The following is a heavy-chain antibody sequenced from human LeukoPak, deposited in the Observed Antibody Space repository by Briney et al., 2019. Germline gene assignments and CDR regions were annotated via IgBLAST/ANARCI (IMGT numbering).Heavy chain of an antibody. CDR2: IYYSGST. Sequence: SETLSLTSTVSGGSISSSSYYWGWIRQPPGKGLEWIGSIYYSGSTYYNPSLKSRVTISVDTSKNQFSLKLSSVTAADTAVYYCARRPYYYVWGSYRPVDYWGQGTLVTVSS. D-gene: IGHD3-16*02. V-gene: IGHV4-39*01. J-gene: IGHJ4*02. CDR1: GGSISSSSYY. CDR3: ARRPYYYVWGSYRPVDY.